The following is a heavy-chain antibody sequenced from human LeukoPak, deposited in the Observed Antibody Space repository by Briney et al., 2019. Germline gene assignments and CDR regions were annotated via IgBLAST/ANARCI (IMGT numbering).Heavy chain of an antibody. V-gene: IGHV3-48*01. CDR1: GFTFSGYS. CDR3: ARDRYYDSSGGPDY. J-gene: IGHJ4*02. Sequence: GGSLRLSCAASGFTFSGYSMNWVRQAPGKGLEWVSYISSSSSTIYYADSVKGRFTISRDNAKNSLYLQMNSLRAEDTAVYYCARDRYYDSSGGPDYWGQGTLVTVSS. CDR2: ISSSSSTI. D-gene: IGHD3-22*01.